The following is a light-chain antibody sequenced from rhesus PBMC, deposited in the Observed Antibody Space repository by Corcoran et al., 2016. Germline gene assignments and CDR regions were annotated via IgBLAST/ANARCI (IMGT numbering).Light chain of an antibody. V-gene: IGKV4-1*01. Sequence: DIVMTQSPDSLALSLGERVTINCRSSQSLFYRSNHKNYLAWDKQKPGQAPKLLIYWASTRDSWVPTRFRCSGYGTDFTLTISGLQAEDVARYYCQQYYTTPYSFGQGTKVEI. CDR2: WAS. CDR3: QQYYTTPYS. J-gene: IGKJ2*01. CDR1: QSLFYRSNHKNY.